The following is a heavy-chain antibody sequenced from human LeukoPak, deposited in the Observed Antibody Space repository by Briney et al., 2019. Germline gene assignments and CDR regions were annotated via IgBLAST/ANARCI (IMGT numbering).Heavy chain of an antibody. CDR3: AREWVAGCINLRYFDY. CDR1: GGTFSNYA. J-gene: IGHJ4*02. CDR2: IIPLFGTT. D-gene: IGHD1-1*01. V-gene: IGHV1-69*13. Sequence: GTSVKVSCKASGGTFSNYAISWVRQAPGQGLEWMGGIIPLFGTTNYAQKFQGRVTITADESTSTAYMELSSLRSEDTAVYYCAREWVAGCINLRYFDYWGQGTLVTVSS.